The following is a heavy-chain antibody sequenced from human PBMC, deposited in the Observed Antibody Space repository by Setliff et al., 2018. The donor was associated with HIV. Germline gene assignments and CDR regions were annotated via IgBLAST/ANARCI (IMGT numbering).Heavy chain of an antibody. Sequence: ASVKVSCKASRYTFTGHYMHWVRQAPGRGLEWVGWINPSSGGANYAQKFQGRVTMTRDTSISTAYMELSRLTSDDTAVYYCARDGRYCSGGSCFTNRASYYYYYMDVWGKGTTVTVS. V-gene: IGHV1-2*02. D-gene: IGHD2-15*01. CDR3: ARDGRYCSGGSCFTNRASYYYYYMDV. CDR1: RYTFTGHY. J-gene: IGHJ6*03. CDR2: INPSSGGA.